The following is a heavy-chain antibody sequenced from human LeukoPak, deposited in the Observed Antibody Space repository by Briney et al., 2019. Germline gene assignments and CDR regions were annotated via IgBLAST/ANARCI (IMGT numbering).Heavy chain of an antibody. CDR1: GYTFTSYG. V-gene: IGHV1-18*01. CDR3: ARDLRYFDY. J-gene: IGHJ4*02. Sequence: ASVKVSCKASGYTFTSYGVSWVRQAPGQGLEWMGWISAYNGNTNYAQKLQGRVTITTDTPTSTAYLELRSLRSDDTAVYYCARDLRYFDYWGQGTLVTVSS. CDR2: ISAYNGNT.